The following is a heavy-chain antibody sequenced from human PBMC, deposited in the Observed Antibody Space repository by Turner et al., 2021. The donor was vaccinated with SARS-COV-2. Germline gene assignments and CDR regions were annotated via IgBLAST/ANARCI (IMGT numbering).Heavy chain of an antibody. J-gene: IGHJ5*02. CDR2: ICYDGSNK. CDR3: ARDQLGVEATWFDP. CDR1: GFTFSSYG. V-gene: IGHV3-33*01. D-gene: IGHD2-8*01. Sequence: QVQLVESGGGVVQPGRSLSISCAASGFTFSSYGMHWVRQAPGKGLEWVAVICYDGSNKYYTDSVKGRFTISRDNSKNTLYLQMNSLRAEDTAVYYCARDQLGVEATWFDPWGQGTLVTVSS.